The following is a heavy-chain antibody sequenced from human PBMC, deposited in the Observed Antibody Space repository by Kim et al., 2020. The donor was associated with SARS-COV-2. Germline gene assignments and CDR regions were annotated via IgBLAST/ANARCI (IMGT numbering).Heavy chain of an antibody. V-gene: IGHV1-3*01. J-gene: IGHJ4*02. CDR3: ARISRSRFGHVDY. Sequence: YSQKFLVRVTNTRDPSASTAYMELSSLGSEDTAVYYCARISRSRFGHVDYWGQGTLVTVSS. D-gene: IGHD3-16*01.